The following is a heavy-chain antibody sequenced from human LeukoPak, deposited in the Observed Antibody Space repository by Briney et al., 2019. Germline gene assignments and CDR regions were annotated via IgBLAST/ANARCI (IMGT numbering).Heavy chain of an antibody. Sequence: ASVKVSCKASGYTFINYAMNWVRQAPGQGLEWMGWINTNTGNPTYAQGFTGRFVFSLDTSVSTAYLQWSSLKASDTAMYYCARHFEFGVRPDAFDIWGQGTMVTVSS. CDR3: ARHFEFGVRPDAFDI. D-gene: IGHD3-3*01. CDR2: INTNTGNP. J-gene: IGHJ3*02. V-gene: IGHV7-4-1*02. CDR1: GYTFINYA.